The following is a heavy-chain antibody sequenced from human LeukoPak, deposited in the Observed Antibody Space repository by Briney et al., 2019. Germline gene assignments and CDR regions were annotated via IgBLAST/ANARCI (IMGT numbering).Heavy chain of an antibody. CDR3: ARSSRRGAITMVRGVVNRGAFDI. J-gene: IGHJ3*02. CDR1: GFTFSSYG. CDR2: ISYDGSNK. Sequence: GGSLRLSCAASGFTFSSYGMHWVRQAPGKGLEWVAVISYDGSNKYYADSVKGRFTISRDNSKNTLYLQMNSLRAEDTALYYCARSSRRGAITMVRGVVNRGAFDIWGQGTMVTVSS. D-gene: IGHD3-10*01. V-gene: IGHV3-30*03.